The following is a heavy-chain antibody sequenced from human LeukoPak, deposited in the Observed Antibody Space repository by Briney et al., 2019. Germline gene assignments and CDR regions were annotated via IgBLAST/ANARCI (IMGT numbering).Heavy chain of an antibody. Sequence: KTGGCLRLSCAASGFTVSSNYMSWVRQAPGKGLEWDSLIYSGGTIYYADSVKGRFTISRDSSKNTLYLQMNSLTAEDTAVYYCARTGGSGSYFNWAYFDYWGQGTLVTVSS. CDR1: GFTVSSNY. CDR2: IYSGGTI. J-gene: IGHJ4*02. V-gene: IGHV3-53*01. CDR3: ARTGGSGSYFNWAYFDY. D-gene: IGHD3-10*01.